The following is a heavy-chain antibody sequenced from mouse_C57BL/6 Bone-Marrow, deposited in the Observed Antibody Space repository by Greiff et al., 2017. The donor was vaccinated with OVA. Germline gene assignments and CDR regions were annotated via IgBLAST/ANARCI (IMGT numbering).Heavy chain of an antibody. CDR2: IDPETGGT. CDR1: GYTFTDYE. CDR3: TRGYSNYYAMDY. V-gene: IGHV1-15*01. D-gene: IGHD2-5*01. J-gene: IGHJ4*01. Sequence: VQVVESGAELVRPGASVTLSCKASGYTFTDYEMHWVKQTPVHGLEWIGAIDPETGGTAYNQKFKGKAILTADKSSSTAYIELRSLTSEDSAVYYCTRGYSNYYAMDYWGQGTSVTVSS.